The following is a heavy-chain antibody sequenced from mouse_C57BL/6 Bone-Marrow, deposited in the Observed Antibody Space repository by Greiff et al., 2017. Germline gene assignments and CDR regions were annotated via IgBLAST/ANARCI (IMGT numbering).Heavy chain of an antibody. CDR3: ARGGGYYVGAMDY. J-gene: IGHJ4*01. Sequence: VKLMESGAELVRPGTSVKVSCKASGYAFTNYLIEWVKQRPGQGLEWIGVINPGSGGTTYNEKFKGKATLTADKSSSTAYMQRSSLTSEDSAVYFWARGGGYYVGAMDYWGQGTSGTVSS. V-gene: IGHV1-54*01. CDR2: INPGSGGT. CDR1: GYAFTNYL. D-gene: IGHD2-3*01.